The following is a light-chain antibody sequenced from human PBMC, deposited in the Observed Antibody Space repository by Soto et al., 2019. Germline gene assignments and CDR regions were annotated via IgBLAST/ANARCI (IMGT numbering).Light chain of an antibody. J-gene: IGLJ1*01. CDR2: SND. CDR3: AAWDDSLNGYV. CDR1: SSNIGRNS. V-gene: IGLV1-44*01. Sequence: QSVLTQPPSASGTPGQGVTISCSGGSSNIGRNSVNWYQQLPGTAPKLLIHSNDQRPSGVPDRFSGSKSGTSASLAISALQSEDEADYYCAAWDDSLNGYVFGTGTKAHRP.